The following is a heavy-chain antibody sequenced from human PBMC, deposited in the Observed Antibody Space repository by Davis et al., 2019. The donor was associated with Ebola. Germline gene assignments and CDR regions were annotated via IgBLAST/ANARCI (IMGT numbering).Heavy chain of an antibody. Sequence: ASVMVSCKASGYTFTSYYMHWVRQAPGQGLEWMGIINPSGGSTSYAQKFQGRVTMTRDTSTSTVYMELSSLRSEDTAVYYCAREIVVVVAATGYYYYGMDVWGKGTTVTVSS. D-gene: IGHD2-15*01. V-gene: IGHV1-46*01. J-gene: IGHJ6*04. CDR3: AREIVVVVAATGYYYYGMDV. CDR1: GYTFTSYY. CDR2: INPSGGST.